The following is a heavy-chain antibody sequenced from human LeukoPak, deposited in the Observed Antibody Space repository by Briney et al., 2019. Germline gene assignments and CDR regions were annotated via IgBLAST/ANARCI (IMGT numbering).Heavy chain of an antibody. CDR3: ARVERWLQFVWDY. Sequence: ASVKVSCKASGYTFTGYYMHWVRRAPGQGLEWMGRINPNSGGTNYAQKFQGRVTMTRDTSISTAYMELSRLRSDDTAVYYCARVERWLQFVWDYWGQGTLVTVSS. J-gene: IGHJ4*02. D-gene: IGHD5-24*01. CDR1: GYTFTGYY. CDR2: INPNSGGT. V-gene: IGHV1-2*06.